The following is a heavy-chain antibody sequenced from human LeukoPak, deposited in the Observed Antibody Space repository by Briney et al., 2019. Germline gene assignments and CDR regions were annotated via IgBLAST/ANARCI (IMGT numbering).Heavy chain of an antibody. V-gene: IGHV1-69*05. Sequence: SVKVSCKASGGTFSSYAISWVRQAPGQGLEWMGGIIPIFGTANYAQKFQGRVTITTDESTSTAYMELSSLRSEDTAVYYCARGAYGGNPFDYWGQGTLVTVSS. J-gene: IGHJ4*02. D-gene: IGHD4-23*01. CDR1: GGTFSSYA. CDR2: IIPIFGTA. CDR3: ARGAYGGNPFDY.